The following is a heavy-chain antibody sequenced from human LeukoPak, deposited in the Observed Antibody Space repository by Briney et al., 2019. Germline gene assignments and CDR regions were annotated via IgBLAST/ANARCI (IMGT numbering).Heavy chain of an antibody. J-gene: IGHJ4*02. V-gene: IGHV3-30*18. Sequence: GTSLRLSCTVYGFTFSNYGMHWVRQAPGKGLEWVAVLSYDGSDKYYKDSVKGRFTISRDNSKNTLYLQMNSLRVEDTAVYYCAKGYTDFDHWGQGTLVTVSS. CDR1: GFTFSNYG. D-gene: IGHD5-18*01. CDR2: LSYDGSDK. CDR3: AKGYTDFDH.